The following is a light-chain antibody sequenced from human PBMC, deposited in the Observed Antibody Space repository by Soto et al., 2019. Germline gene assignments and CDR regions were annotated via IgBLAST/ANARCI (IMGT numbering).Light chain of an antibody. CDR3: AAWDDSLKGQVV. Sequence: QSVLTQPPSASGTPGQRVAISCSGSNSNIGSNHVNWYQQLPGTAPKLLIYGNNQRPSGVPDRFSGSRSGTSASLAISGLQSEDEADYYCAAWDDSLKGQVVFGGGTKLTVL. J-gene: IGLJ2*01. V-gene: IGLV1-44*01. CDR2: GNN. CDR1: NSNIGSNH.